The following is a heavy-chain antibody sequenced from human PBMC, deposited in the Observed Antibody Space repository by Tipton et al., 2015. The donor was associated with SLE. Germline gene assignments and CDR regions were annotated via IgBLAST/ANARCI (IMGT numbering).Heavy chain of an antibody. Sequence: SLRLSCAASGFTFSSYWMHWVRQAPGKGLVWVSRINSDGSSTSYADSVKGRFTISRDNAKNSLYLQMNSLRAEDTAVYYCARAVLWFGELGDYWGQGTLVTVSS. CDR1: GFTFSSYW. CDR3: ARAVLWFGELGDY. V-gene: IGHV3-74*01. J-gene: IGHJ4*02. CDR2: INSDGSST. D-gene: IGHD3-10*01.